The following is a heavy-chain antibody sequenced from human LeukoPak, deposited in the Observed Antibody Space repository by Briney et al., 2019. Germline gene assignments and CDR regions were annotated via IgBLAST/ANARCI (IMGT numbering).Heavy chain of an antibody. V-gene: IGHV3-11*01. D-gene: IGHD6-13*01. CDR3: ARVLASDAFDI. Sequence: AGGSLRLSCAASGFTFSDYYMSWIRQAPGKGLEWVSYISSSGSTIYYADSVKGRFTISRDNAKNSLYLQMNSLGAEDTAVYYCARVLASDAFDIWGRGTMVTVSS. CDR1: GFTFSDYY. J-gene: IGHJ3*02. CDR2: ISSSGSTI.